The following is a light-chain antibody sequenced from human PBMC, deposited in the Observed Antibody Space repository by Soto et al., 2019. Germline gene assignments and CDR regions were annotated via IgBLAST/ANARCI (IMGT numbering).Light chain of an antibody. J-gene: IGLJ3*02. Sequence: QSLLTQPPSVSGVPGQRVTISCTGNNSNLGAGYDVHWYQQLPGAAPKLVVFGNRNRPSGVPERFSGSKSGTSASLAITGLQAEDEADYYCQAYDYSLTAFVFGGGTKVTVL. V-gene: IGLV1-40*01. CDR3: QAYDYSLTAFV. CDR1: NSNLGAGYD. CDR2: GNR.